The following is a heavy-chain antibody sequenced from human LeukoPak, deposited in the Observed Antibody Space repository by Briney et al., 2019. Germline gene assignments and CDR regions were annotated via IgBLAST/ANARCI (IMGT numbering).Heavy chain of an antibody. CDR1: GGSFSGYY. J-gene: IGHJ4*02. D-gene: IGHD2-2*02. CDR2: INHSGST. Sequence: SETLSLTCAVYGGSFSGYYWSWIRQPPGKGLEWIGEINHSGSTNYNPSLKSRVTISVDTSKNQFSLKLSSVTAADTAVYYCARGKKVVPAAIIRKDRRGQYYFDYWGQGTLVTVSS. V-gene: IGHV4-34*01. CDR3: ARGKKVVPAAIIRKDRRGQYYFDY.